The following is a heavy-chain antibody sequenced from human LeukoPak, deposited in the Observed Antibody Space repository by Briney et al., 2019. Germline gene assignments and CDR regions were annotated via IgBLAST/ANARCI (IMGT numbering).Heavy chain of an antibody. Sequence: GGSLRLSCAASGFTFSPYWMSWVRQAPGKGLEWVATIKEDGSEEYYVDSVKGRFTISRDNAKNSLYLQMSSLRAEDTAVYYGARLAPYYGTGIIWGQGTVVTVSS. CDR1: GFTFSPYW. V-gene: IGHV3-7*01. CDR2: IKEDGSEE. CDR3: ARLAPYYGTGII. D-gene: IGHD3-10*01. J-gene: IGHJ3*02.